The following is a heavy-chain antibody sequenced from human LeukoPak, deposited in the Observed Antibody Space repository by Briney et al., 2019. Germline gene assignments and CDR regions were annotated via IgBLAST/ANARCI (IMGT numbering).Heavy chain of an antibody. Sequence: GGSLRLSCAASGFTFSSYWMHWVRQAPGKGLEWVSVIYSGDNTYYADSVRGRFTISRDSSKNTLYLQMNSLRAEDTAVYYCAREGTYYYDSSGYHDAFDIWGQGTMVTVSS. J-gene: IGHJ3*02. CDR1: GFTFSSYW. CDR2: IYSGDNT. V-gene: IGHV3-53*01. D-gene: IGHD3-22*01. CDR3: AREGTYYYDSSGYHDAFDI.